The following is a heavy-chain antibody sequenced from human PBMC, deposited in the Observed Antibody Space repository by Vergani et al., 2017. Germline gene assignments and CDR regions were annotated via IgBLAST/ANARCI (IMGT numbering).Heavy chain of an antibody. V-gene: IGHV1-46*03. J-gene: IGHJ4*02. Sequence: QVQLVQSGAEVKKPGASVKVSCKASGYTFTSHYMHWVRQAPGQGLEWMGIINPSGGSTSYAQKFQGRVTMTRDTSTSTVYMELSSLRSEDTAVYYCARYSGSYVGFDYWGQGTLVTVSS. D-gene: IGHD1-26*01. CDR3: ARYSGSYVGFDY. CDR2: INPSGGST. CDR1: GYTFTSHY.